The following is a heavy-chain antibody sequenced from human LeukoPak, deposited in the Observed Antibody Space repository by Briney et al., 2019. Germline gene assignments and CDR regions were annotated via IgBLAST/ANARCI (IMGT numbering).Heavy chain of an antibody. CDR2: INPNSGGT. D-gene: IGHD1-26*01. V-gene: IGHV1-2*06. CDR1: GYTFTSYY. J-gene: IGHJ6*02. Sequence: ASVKVSCKASGYTFTSYYMHWVRQAPGQGLEWMGRINPNSGGTNYAQKFQGRVTMTRDTSISTAYMELSRLRSDDTAVYYCARAEVGATGRVTYGMDVWGQGTTVTVSS. CDR3: ARAEVGATGRVTYGMDV.